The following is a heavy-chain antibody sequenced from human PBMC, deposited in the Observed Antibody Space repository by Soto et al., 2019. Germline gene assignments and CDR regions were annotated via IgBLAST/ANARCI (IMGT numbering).Heavy chain of an antibody. Sequence: GGSLRLSCAASGLTVSNNYMSWVRQAPGKGLEWVAVIYSGGSTYYADSVKGRFTILRDNSKNTLYLQMNSLRAEDTAVYYWARGAYSSSSGGWFDPWGQGTLFTVAS. D-gene: IGHD6-6*01. CDR1: GLTVSNNY. CDR3: ARGAYSSSSGGWFDP. V-gene: IGHV3-53*01. CDR2: IYSGGST. J-gene: IGHJ5*02.